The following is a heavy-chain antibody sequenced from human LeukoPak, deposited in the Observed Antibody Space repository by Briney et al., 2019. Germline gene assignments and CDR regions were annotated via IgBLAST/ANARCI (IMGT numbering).Heavy chain of an antibody. Sequence: TLSLTCTVSVGSLSSSSYYWGWIRQPPGEGLGWVGCNDYSGSTYYNASLRSRVTISVDTSKNQFSLKLSSVTAADTAVYYCARRAVAGTGAFDIWGQGTMVTVSS. D-gene: IGHD6-19*01. J-gene: IGHJ3*02. CDR3: ARRAVAGTGAFDI. V-gene: IGHV4-39*01. CDR2: NDYSGST. CDR1: VGSLSSSSYY.